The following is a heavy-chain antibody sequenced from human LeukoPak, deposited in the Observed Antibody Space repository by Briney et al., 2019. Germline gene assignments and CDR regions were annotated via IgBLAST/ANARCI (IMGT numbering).Heavy chain of an antibody. V-gene: IGHV3-23*01. D-gene: IGHD3-10*01. J-gene: IGHJ4*02. CDR2: ISGSGGST. CDR1: GFTLSSYA. Sequence: GGSLRLSCAASGFTLSSYAMSWVRQAPGKGLEWVSAISGSGGSTYYADSVKGRFTISRDNSKNTLYLQMNSLRAEDTAVYYCAKLPGWFGESHRDYWGQGTLVTVSS. CDR3: AKLPGWFGESHRDY.